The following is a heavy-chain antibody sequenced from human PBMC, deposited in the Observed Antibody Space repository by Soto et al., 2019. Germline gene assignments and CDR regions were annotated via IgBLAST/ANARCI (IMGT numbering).Heavy chain of an antibody. J-gene: IGHJ4*02. D-gene: IGHD6-13*01. CDR2: ISSTSSYI. CDR1: GLIFSDYT. Sequence: EVQLVESGGGLVKPGGSLRLSCAASGLIFSDYTMNWVRQAPGKGLAWVSCISSTSSYIYYADSVKGRFTISRDNAKNSLYLQMNSLRAEDTAVYYCAKGIYSGTWHPYVDYWGQGTLVTVSS. V-gene: IGHV3-21*01. CDR3: AKGIYSGTWHPYVDY.